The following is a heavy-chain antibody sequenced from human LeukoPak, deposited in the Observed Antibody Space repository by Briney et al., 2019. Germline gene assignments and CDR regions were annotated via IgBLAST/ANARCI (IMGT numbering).Heavy chain of an antibody. CDR2: TYPDDSDT. CDR3: VRQRGASGTINHFDP. D-gene: IGHD3-10*01. V-gene: IGHV5-51*01. CDR1: GYSFTTYW. J-gene: IGHJ5*02. Sequence: GGSLKISFKTSGYSFTTYWIGWGRQMPGTGLEWVGATYPDDSDTRYSPSFQGQVVISADRSIRTAYLQWNTLKTSDTAMYYCVRQRGASGTINHFDPWGQGTLVTVSS.